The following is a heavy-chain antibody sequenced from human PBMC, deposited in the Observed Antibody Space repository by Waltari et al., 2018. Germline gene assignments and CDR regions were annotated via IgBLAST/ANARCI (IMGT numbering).Heavy chain of an antibody. V-gene: IGHV3-21*01. CDR1: GFTFSSYS. CDR3: ARDRPPYSSSSGAFDI. CDR2: ISSSSSYI. D-gene: IGHD6-6*01. J-gene: IGHJ3*02. Sequence: EVQLVESGGGLVKPGGSLRLSCAASGFTFSSYSMNWVRQAPGKGLEWVSSISSSSSYIYYADSVKGRFTISRDNAKNSLYLQMNSLRAEDTAVYYCARDRPPYSSSSGAFDIWGQGTMVTVSS.